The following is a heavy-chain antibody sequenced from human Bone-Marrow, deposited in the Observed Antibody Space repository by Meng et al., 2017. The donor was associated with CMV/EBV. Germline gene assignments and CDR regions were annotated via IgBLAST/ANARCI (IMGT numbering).Heavy chain of an antibody. CDR3: TRGGYYYDTADTFDI. CDR1: GYTFTSHY. D-gene: IGHD3-22*01. Sequence: ASVKVSCKASGYTFTSHYIHWVRQAPGQGLEWMGWINPDRGDTNYVEKFQGRVTVTRDTSIRTVFMELSSLTSDDTAMYYCTRGGYYYDTADTFDIWGQGTLVTVSS. J-gene: IGHJ3*02. V-gene: IGHV1-2*02. CDR2: INPDRGDT.